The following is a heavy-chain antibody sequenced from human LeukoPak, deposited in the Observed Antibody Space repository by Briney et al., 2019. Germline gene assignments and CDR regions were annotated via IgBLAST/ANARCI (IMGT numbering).Heavy chain of an antibody. CDR3: AREVRYCSGGSCYGTFDY. D-gene: IGHD2-15*01. CDR1: GYTFTSYG. Sequence: ASVKVSCKASGYTFTSYGISWVRQAPGQGLEWMGWISAYNGNTNYAQKLQGRVTMSTDTSTSTGYMELRSLRSDDTAVYYCAREVRYCSGGSCYGTFDYWGQGTLVTVSS. CDR2: ISAYNGNT. J-gene: IGHJ4*02. V-gene: IGHV1-18*01.